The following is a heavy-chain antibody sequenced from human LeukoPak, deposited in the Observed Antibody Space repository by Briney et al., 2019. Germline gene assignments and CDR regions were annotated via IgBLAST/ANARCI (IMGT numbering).Heavy chain of an antibody. J-gene: IGHJ4*02. CDR3: ARESDSSSWYSGYFDY. CDR1: GFTFSSYS. D-gene: IGHD6-13*01. V-gene: IGHV3-21*01. CDR2: ISSSSSYI. Sequence: GGSLRLSCAASGFTFSSYSMNWVRQVPGKGLEWVSSISSSSSYIYYADSVKGRFTISRDNAKNSLYLQMNSLRAEDTAVYYYARESDSSSWYSGYFDYWGQGTLVTVSS.